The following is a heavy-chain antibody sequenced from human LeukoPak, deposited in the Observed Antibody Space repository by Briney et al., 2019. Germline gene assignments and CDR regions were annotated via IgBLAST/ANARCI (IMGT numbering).Heavy chain of an antibody. CDR3: AKDDNSSSWPFDY. CDR2: IRYDGSNK. CDR1: GFTFSSYG. Sequence: GGSLRLSCAASGFTFSSYGMHWVRQAPGKGLEWVAFIRYDGSNKYYADSVKGRFTISRDNSKNTLYLQMNSLRAEDTAVYYCAKDDNSSSWPFDYWGQGTLVTVSS. V-gene: IGHV3-30*02. D-gene: IGHD6-13*01. J-gene: IGHJ4*02.